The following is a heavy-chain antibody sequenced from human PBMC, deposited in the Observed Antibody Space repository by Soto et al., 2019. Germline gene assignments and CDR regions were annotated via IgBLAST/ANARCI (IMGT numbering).Heavy chain of an antibody. J-gene: IGHJ4*02. CDR1: GGTFSSYA. D-gene: IGHD2-21*02. Sequence: ASVKVSCKASGGTFSSYAISWVRQAPGQGLEWMGGIIPIFGTANYAQKFQGRVTITADESTSTAYMELSSLRSEDTAVYYCARDPRYGGNSGAFDYWGQGTLVTVSS. CDR2: IIPIFGTA. CDR3: ARDPRYGGNSGAFDY. V-gene: IGHV1-69*13.